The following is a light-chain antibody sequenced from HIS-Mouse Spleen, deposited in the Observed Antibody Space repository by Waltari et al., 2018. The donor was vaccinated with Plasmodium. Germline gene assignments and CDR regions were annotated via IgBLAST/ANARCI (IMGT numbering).Light chain of an antibody. J-gene: IGLJ2*01. CDR3: GTWDSSLSAVV. CDR1: SSNIGNNY. Sequence: QSVLTQPPSVSAAPGQKVTISCSGSSSNIGNNYVSWYQQLPGTAPKLLIYDNNKRPSGIPARFSGSKSGTSATLGITGLQTGDEADYYCGTWDSSLSAVVFGGGTK. V-gene: IGLV1-51*01. CDR2: DNN.